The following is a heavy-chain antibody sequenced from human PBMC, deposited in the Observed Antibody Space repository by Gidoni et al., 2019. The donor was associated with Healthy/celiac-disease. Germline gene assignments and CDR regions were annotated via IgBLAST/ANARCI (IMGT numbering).Heavy chain of an antibody. CDR3: ARGEDGYNYEVY. CDR1: GFTFSSYA. J-gene: IGHJ4*02. D-gene: IGHD5-12*01. Sequence: EVQLVESGGGLVQPGGSLRLCCASSGFTFSSYAMHWVRQAPGKGLEYVSAISSNGGSTYYANSVKGRFTISRDNSKNTLYLQMGSLRAEDMAVYYCARGEDGYNYEVYWGQGTLVTVSS. CDR2: ISSNGGST. V-gene: IGHV3-64*01.